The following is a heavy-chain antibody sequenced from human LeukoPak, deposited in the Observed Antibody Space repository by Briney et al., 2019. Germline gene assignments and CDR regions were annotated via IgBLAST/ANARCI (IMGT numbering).Heavy chain of an antibody. CDR3: ARDKDYGDYLPSGY. D-gene: IGHD4-17*01. V-gene: IGHV1-2*02. J-gene: IGHJ4*02. Sequence: ASVKVSCKASGYTFTGYYMHWVRQAPGQGLEWMGWINPNSGGTNYAQKFQGRVTMTRDTSISTAYMELSRLRSDDTAVYYRARDKDYGDYLPSGYWGQGTLVTVSS. CDR2: INPNSGGT. CDR1: GYTFTGYY.